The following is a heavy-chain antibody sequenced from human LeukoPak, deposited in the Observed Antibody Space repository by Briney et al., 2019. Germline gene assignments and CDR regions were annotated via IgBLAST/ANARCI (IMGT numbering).Heavy chain of an antibody. CDR1: GFTFSSYG. D-gene: IGHD6-19*01. CDR2: LYSGGGP. V-gene: IGHV3-NL1*01. CDR3: ATSSGWYEQFDY. Sequence: PGGSLRLSCAASGFTFSSYGMHWVRQAPGKGLEWVSVLYSGGGPHYADSVRGRFTISRDNSKSTLYLQMNNLKTEDTAVYYCATSSGWYEQFDYWGQGTLVTVSS. J-gene: IGHJ4*02.